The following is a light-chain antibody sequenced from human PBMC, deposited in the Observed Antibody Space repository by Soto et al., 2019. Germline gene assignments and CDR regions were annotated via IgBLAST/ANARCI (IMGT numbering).Light chain of an antibody. V-gene: IGLV1-44*01. CDR3: AAWDDILNGYV. Sequence: QSVLTQPPSASGTPGQRVTISCSGSSSNIESNTVTWYQQLPGTAPKLVIYSNYDRPSGVPDRFSGSTSGTSASLVIRGLQPEDAADYYCAAWDDILNGYVFGGGTKVTV. CDR1: SSNIESNT. CDR2: SNY. J-gene: IGLJ1*01.